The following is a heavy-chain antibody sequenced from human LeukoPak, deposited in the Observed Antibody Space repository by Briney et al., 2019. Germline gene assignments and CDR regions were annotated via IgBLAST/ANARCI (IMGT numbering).Heavy chain of an antibody. J-gene: IGHJ3*02. V-gene: IGHV1-18*01. CDR3: ARVYGTYCYDSSGYPKQGAFDI. CDR2: ISAYNGNT. D-gene: IGHD3-22*01. CDR1: GYTFTSYG. Sequence: ASVKVSCKASGYTFTSYGNSWVRQAPGQGLEWMGWISAYNGNTNYAQKLQGRVTMTTDTSTSTAYMELRSLRSDDTAVYYCARVYGTYCYDSSGYPKQGAFDIWGQGTMVTVSS.